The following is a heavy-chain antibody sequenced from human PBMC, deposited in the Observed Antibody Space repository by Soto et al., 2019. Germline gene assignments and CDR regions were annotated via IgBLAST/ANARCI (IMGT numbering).Heavy chain of an antibody. CDR3: ARRALPQCINGVCYTDGFWEY. CDR1: VGSVSSGGYY. CDR2: IYYSGTT. Sequence: SETLSLTCTVSVGSVSSGGYYCSWIRQHPWTGLEWIGYIYYSGTTYFNPSLKSRASISLDTSKNEFSLKLTSVTAADTAVYYCARRALPQCINGVCYTDGFWEYWGQGALVNVS. V-gene: IGHV4-31*03. D-gene: IGHD2-8*01. J-gene: IGHJ4*02.